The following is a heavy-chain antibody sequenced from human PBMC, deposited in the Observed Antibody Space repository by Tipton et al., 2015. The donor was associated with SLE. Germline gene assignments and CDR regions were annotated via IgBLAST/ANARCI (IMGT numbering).Heavy chain of an antibody. D-gene: IGHD3-10*01. CDR2: IYYSGST. Sequence: TLSLTCAVSGYSINSSYYWGWIRQPPGKGLEWIGSIYYSGSTHYNPSLKSRLTISVDTSKNQFSLKRSSVTAADTAVYYCARHAPGQNFDYWGQGTLVTVSS. CDR1: GYSINSSYY. CDR3: ARHAPGQNFDY. J-gene: IGHJ4*02. V-gene: IGHV4-38-2*01.